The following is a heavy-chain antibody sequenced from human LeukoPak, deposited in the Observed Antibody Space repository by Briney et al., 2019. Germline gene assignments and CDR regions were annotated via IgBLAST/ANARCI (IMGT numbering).Heavy chain of an antibody. CDR1: GGSSSGYY. CDR2: INHSGST. CDR3: ARGTWDLDY. J-gene: IGHJ4*02. Sequence: SETLSLTCAVYGGSSSGYYWSWIRQPPGKGLEWIGEINHSGSTNYNPSLKSRVTISVDTSKNQFSLKLSSVTAADTAVYYCARGTWDLDYWGQGTLVTVSS. V-gene: IGHV4-34*01. D-gene: IGHD1-26*01.